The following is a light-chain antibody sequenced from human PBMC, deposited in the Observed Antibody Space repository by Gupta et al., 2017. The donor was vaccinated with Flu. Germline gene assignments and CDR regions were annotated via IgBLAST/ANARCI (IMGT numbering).Light chain of an antibody. CDR1: QGLVYSDGYTY. CDR2: QVS. J-gene: IGKJ1*01. V-gene: IGKV2-30*01. CDR3: MQGSRWPWA. Sequence: DVVMTQSPLSLPVTLGQPASISCRSSQGLVYSDGYTYLHWFQQRPGQSPRRLIYQVSHRESRYPDRFSGSGSGTDFTLKISRVEAEDVGVYYCMQGSRWPWAFGQGTKVEIK.